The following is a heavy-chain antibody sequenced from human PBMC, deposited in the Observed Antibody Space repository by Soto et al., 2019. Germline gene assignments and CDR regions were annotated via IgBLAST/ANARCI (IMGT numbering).Heavy chain of an antibody. CDR1: GGTFSSYA. D-gene: IGHD2-2*01. CDR3: ARVGLVPAAMDYYYYGMDV. J-gene: IGHJ6*02. Sequence: SVKVSCKASGGTFSSYAISWVRQAPGQGLEWMGGIIPIFGTANYAQKFQGRVTITADKSTSTAYMELSSLRSEDTAVYYCARVGLVPAAMDYYYYGMDVWGQGTTVTV. CDR2: IIPIFGTA. V-gene: IGHV1-69*06.